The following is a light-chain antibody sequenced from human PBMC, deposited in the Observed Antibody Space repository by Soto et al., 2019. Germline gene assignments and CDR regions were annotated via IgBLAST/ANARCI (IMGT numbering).Light chain of an antibody. V-gene: IGKV1-8*01. CDR2: AAS. CDR3: QQYYSYPRT. J-gene: IGKJ4*01. Sequence: AIRMTQSPSSFSASTGDRVTITCRASQGINSYLAWYQQKPGKAPKLLIYAASTLQSGVPSRFSGSGSGTDFTLTISCLQSEDFATYYCQQYYSYPRTFGGGTKVDIK. CDR1: QGINSY.